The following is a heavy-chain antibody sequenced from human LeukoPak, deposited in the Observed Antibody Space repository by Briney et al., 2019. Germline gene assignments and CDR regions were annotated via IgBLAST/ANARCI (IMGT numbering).Heavy chain of an antibody. Sequence: ASVKVSCKTSGYTFATYFMHWVRQAPGQGLEWMGYIKPNSGVTNYAQKFRGRVTMTWDTSISTAYIELSGLTSDDTAVYYCARPTYCGSNCYFNFDYWGQGTLVTVSS. CDR2: IKPNSGVT. D-gene: IGHD2-21*02. J-gene: IGHJ4*02. CDR1: GYTFATYF. CDR3: ARPTYCGSNCYFNFDY. V-gene: IGHV1-2*02.